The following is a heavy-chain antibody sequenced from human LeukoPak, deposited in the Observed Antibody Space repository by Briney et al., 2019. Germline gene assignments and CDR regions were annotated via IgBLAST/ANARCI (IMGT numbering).Heavy chain of an antibody. D-gene: IGHD2-2*01. J-gene: IGHJ4*02. CDR1: GGSISSYY. V-gene: IGHV4-59*01. Sequence: SETLSLTCTVSGGSISSYYWSWIRQPPGERLEWIGYIYYSGSTNYNPSLKSRVTISVDTSKNQFSLKLSSVTAADTAVYYCARGSTSPTYFDYWGQGTLVTVSS. CDR2: IYYSGST. CDR3: ARGSTSPTYFDY.